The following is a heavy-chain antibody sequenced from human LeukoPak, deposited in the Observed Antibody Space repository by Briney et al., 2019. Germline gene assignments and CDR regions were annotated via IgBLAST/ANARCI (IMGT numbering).Heavy chain of an antibody. V-gene: IGHV4-39*01. J-gene: IGHJ6*03. Sequence: PSETLSLTCTVSGGSIRSNSYYWGWIRQPPGKGLEWIGNIYYSRSTYYNPSLKSRVTISVDTSKNQFPLKLSAVTAADTAVFFCASVRRGFGESSKYYSYYYMDVWGNGTTVTISS. CDR1: GGSIRSNSYY. D-gene: IGHD3-10*01. CDR2: IYYSRST. CDR3: ASVRRGFGESSKYYSYYYMDV.